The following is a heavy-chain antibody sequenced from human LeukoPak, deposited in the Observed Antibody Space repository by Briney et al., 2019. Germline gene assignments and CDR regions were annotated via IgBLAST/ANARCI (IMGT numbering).Heavy chain of an antibody. CDR1: GGSISSGDYY. CDR2: IYYSGRT. CDR3: PRADLVGMDV. Sequence: SQTLSLTCTVSGGSISSGDYYWRWLRQPPGRGLEGIGYIYYSGRTYYNTSLKSRVTISVDTSKNQLSLKLSSVTAAHTAVYYCPRADLVGMDVWGQGTTVTVSS. D-gene: IGHD2-8*02. J-gene: IGHJ6*02. V-gene: IGHV4-30-4*01.